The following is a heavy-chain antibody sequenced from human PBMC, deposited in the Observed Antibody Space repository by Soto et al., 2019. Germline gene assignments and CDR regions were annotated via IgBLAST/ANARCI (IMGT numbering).Heavy chain of an antibody. CDR1: GFTVSSNY. Sequence: WGSLRLSCAASGFTVSSNYMSWVRQAPGKGLEWVSVIYSGGSTYYADSVKGRFTISRDNSKNTLYLQMNSLRAEDTAVYYCARVVTRTGYYYGMDVWGKGTTVTVSS. V-gene: IGHV3-53*01. D-gene: IGHD1-26*01. CDR2: IYSGGST. CDR3: ARVVTRTGYYYGMDV. J-gene: IGHJ6*04.